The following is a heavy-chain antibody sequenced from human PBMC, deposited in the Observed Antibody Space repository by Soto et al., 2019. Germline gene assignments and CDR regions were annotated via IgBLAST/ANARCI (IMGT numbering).Heavy chain of an antibody. CDR2: INYSGST. V-gene: IGHV4-31*03. D-gene: IGHD3-16*01. CDR3: ASAPFWGYGMDV. J-gene: IGHJ6*02. Sequence: QVQLQESGPGLVKPSQTLSLTCNVSGGSIYNGGHYWGWMRQHPGKGLEWIGYINYSGSTYYNPSLKSRMSISLDTSKSQFALKLRSVTAADTAIYFCASAPFWGYGMDVWGQGTTVTVSS. CDR1: GGSIYNGGHY.